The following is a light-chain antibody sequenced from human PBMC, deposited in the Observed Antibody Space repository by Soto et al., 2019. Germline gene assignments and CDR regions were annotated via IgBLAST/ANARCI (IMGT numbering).Light chain of an antibody. CDR2: EGS. V-gene: IGLV2-23*01. CDR3: CSDAETVV. Sequence: QSALTQPASVSGSPGQSITISCTGTSSDVGSYNLVSWYQQHPGKAPKLMIYEGSKRPSGVSNRFSGSKSGNTASLTISGLQAEDEADYYCCSDAETVVFGGGTKLTVL. J-gene: IGLJ2*01. CDR1: SSDVGSYNL.